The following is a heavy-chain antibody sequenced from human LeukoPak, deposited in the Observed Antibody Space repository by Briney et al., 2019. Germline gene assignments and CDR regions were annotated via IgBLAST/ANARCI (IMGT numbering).Heavy chain of an antibody. CDR1: GGSISSYY. CDR2: IYYSGST. V-gene: IGHV4-59*08. CDR3: ATQRWELTQGAFDI. J-gene: IGHJ3*02. Sequence: SETLSLTCTVSGGSISSYYWSWIRQPPGKGLEWIGYIYYSGSTNYNPSLKSRVTISVDTSKNQFSLKLSSVTAADTAVYYCATQRWELTQGAFDIWGQGTMVTVSS. D-gene: IGHD1-26*01.